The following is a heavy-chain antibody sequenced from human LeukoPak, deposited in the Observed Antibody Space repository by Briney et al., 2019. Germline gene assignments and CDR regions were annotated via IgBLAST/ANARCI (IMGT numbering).Heavy chain of an antibody. CDR3: AKDRPYCSSTSCPVDY. CDR2: ISGDSKYI. Sequence: PGWSLTLSCAGSGFTFSRYTFNWVRQAPGRGLEWVSAISGDSKYIYYTDSVKGRFTISRDNSKNTLYLQMNSLRAEDTAVYYCAKDRPYCSSTSCPVDYWGQGTLVTVSS. V-gene: IGHV3-21*01. J-gene: IGHJ4*02. D-gene: IGHD2-2*01. CDR1: GFTFSRYT.